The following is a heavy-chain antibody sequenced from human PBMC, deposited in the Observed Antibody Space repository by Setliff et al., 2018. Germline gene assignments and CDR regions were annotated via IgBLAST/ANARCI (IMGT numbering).Heavy chain of an antibody. D-gene: IGHD6-6*01. CDR1: GVSVNSLTW. CDR3: ARGRNIAARLLDS. V-gene: IGHV4-4*02. Sequence: SETLSLTCAVSGVSVNSLTWWSWVRQSPGKGLEWIGHIYHDGNTKSYPSVHFNQSLKSRVTMSVDKSKNHFSLELTSVTAADTAVYYCARGRNIAARLLDSWGQGTLVTVSS. CDR2: IYHDGNT. J-gene: IGHJ4*02.